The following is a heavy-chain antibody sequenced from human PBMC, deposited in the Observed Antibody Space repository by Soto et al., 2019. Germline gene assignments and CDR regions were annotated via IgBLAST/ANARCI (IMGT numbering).Heavy chain of an antibody. CDR3: AKEGDIVATMDPYFDY. Sequence: QVQLVESGGGVVQPGRSLRLSCAASGFTFSSYGMHWVRQAPGKGLEWVAVISYDGSNKCYADSVKGRFTISRDNSKNTLYLQVNSLRAEDTAVYYCAKEGDIVATMDPYFDYWGQGTLVTVSS. V-gene: IGHV3-30*18. D-gene: IGHD5-12*01. J-gene: IGHJ4*02. CDR1: GFTFSSYG. CDR2: ISYDGSNK.